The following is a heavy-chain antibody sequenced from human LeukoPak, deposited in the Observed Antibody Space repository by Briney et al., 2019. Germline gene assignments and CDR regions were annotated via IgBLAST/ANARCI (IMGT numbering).Heavy chain of an antibody. J-gene: IGHJ4*02. CDR2: ISGSGGST. V-gene: IGHV3-23*01. CDR1: GFTFSSYA. CDR3: AKGSAGLAARSVIDY. Sequence: GGSLRLSCAASGFTFSSYAMSWVRQAPGEGLEWVSAISGSGGSTYYADSVKGRFTISRDNSKNTLYLQMNSLRAEDTAVYYCAKGSAGLAARSVIDYWGQGTLVTVSS. D-gene: IGHD6-6*01.